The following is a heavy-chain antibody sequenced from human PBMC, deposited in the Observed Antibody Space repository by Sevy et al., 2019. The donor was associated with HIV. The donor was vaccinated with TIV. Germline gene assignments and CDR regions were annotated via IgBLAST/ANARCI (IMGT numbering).Heavy chain of an antibody. CDR2: LIGGGSRT. CDR3: AKRRVQSGLSGGGANYGWDV. V-gene: IGHV3-23*01. D-gene: IGHD2-8*02. CDR1: GFSFSNYA. Sequence: GGSLRLSCAASGFSFSNYAMSWVRQAPGKGLEWVSTLIGGGSRTYYADSVTGRFPIPRDNSRNTLYLQMNSLGAEDTAVYYCAKRRVQSGLSGGGANYGWDVCGQGTTVTVSS. J-gene: IGHJ6*02.